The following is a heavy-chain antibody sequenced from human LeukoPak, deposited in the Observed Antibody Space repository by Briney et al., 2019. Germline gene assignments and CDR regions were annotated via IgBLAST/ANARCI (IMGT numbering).Heavy chain of an antibody. J-gene: IGHJ4*02. Sequence: SETLSLTCTVSGGSISSSSYYWGWIRQPPGKGLEWIGSIYYSGSTYYNPSLKSRVTISVDTSKNQFSLKLSSVTAADTAVYYCARVDNYYDSSGYSPGDYWGQGTLVTVSS. CDR1: GGSISSSSYY. CDR3: ARVDNYYDSSGYSPGDY. D-gene: IGHD3-22*01. CDR2: IYYSGST. V-gene: IGHV4-39*07.